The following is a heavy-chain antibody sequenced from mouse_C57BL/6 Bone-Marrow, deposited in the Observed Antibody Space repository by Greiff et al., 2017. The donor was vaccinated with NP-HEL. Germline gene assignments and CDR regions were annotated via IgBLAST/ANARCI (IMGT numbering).Heavy chain of an antibody. Sequence: VQLQQSGAELARPGASVKMSCKASGYTFTSYTMHWVKQRPGQGLEWIGYINPSSGYTKYNQKFKDKATLTADKSSSTAYMQLSSLTSEDSAVYYCARPYYYGSSLYYFDYWGQGTTLTVSS. CDR2: INPSSGYT. V-gene: IGHV1-4*01. CDR3: ARPYYYGSSLYYFDY. D-gene: IGHD1-1*01. J-gene: IGHJ2*01. CDR1: GYTFTSYT.